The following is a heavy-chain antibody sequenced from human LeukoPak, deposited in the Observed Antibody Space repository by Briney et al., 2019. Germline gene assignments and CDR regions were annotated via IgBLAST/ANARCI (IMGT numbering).Heavy chain of an antibody. V-gene: IGHV3-48*04. J-gene: IGHJ3*02. CDR3: ARAVPDMKSLGPFDAFDI. CDR1: GFTFSSYS. D-gene: IGHD3-16*01. Sequence: GGSLRLSCAASGFTFSSYSMNWVRQAPGKGLEWVSYISSSSSTIYYADSVKGRFTISRDNAKNSLYLQMNSLRAEDTAVYYRARAVPDMKSLGPFDAFDIWGQGTMVTVSS. CDR2: ISSSSSTI.